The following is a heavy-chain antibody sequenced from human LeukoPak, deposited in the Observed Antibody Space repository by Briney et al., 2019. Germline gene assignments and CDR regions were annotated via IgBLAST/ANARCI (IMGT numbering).Heavy chain of an antibody. CDR3: ARADTAMVIVDY. Sequence: GGSLRLSCAASGFTFSSYAMHWVRQAPGKGLEWVAVISYDGSNKYYADSVKGRFTISRDNSKNTLYLQMNSLRAEDTAVYYCARADTAMVIVDYWGQGTLVTVSS. V-gene: IGHV3-30*04. CDR2: ISYDGSNK. CDR1: GFTFSSYA. D-gene: IGHD5-18*01. J-gene: IGHJ4*02.